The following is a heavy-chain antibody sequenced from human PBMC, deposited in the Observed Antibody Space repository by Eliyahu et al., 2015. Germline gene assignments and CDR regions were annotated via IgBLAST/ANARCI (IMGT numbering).Heavy chain of an antibody. Sequence: QITLKESGPTVIKPKQTLXXNCAXSGFSXHXTXVGVAXIRQPPGKALEWLSLIHWDDEKQYSSSLKNRLTISKDDSKDQVVLKMSDMDPVDTATYYCAVVIFGVSDGWFDPWGQGMLVTVSS. D-gene: IGHD3-3*01. J-gene: IGHJ5*02. V-gene: IGHV2-5*02. CDR1: GFSXHXTXVG. CDR2: IHWDDEK. CDR3: AVVIFGVSDGWFDP.